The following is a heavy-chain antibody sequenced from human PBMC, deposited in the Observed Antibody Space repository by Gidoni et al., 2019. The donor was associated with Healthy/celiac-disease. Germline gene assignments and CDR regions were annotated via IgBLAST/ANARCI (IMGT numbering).Heavy chain of an antibody. CDR1: GYTFTSYY. CDR3: ARNPRDYGDYQQFGRYGMDV. CDR2: INPSGGST. Sequence: QVQLVQSGAEVKKPGASVKVSCKASGYTFTSYYMHWVRQATGQGLEWMGIINPSGGSTSYAQKFQGRVTMTRDTSTSTVYMELSSLRSEDTAVYYCARNPRDYGDYQQFGRYGMDVWGQGTTVTVSS. V-gene: IGHV1-46*01. D-gene: IGHD4-17*01. J-gene: IGHJ6*02.